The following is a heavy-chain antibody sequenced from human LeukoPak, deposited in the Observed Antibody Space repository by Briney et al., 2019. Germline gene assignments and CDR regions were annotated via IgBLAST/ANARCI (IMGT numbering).Heavy chain of an antibody. J-gene: IGHJ4*02. CDR3: AKDGGLFYSSSFFDY. CDR2: ISSSGSTI. CDR1: GFTFSDYY. V-gene: IGHV3-11*01. Sequence: PGGSLGLSCAASGFTFSDYYMSWIRQAPGKGLEWVSYISSSGSTIYYADSVKGRFTISRDNAKNSLYLQMNSLRAEDTAVYYCAKDGGLFYSSSFFDYWGQGTLVTVSS. D-gene: IGHD6-6*01.